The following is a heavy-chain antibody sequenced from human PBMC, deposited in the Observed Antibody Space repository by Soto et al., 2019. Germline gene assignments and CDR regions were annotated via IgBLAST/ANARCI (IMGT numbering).Heavy chain of an antibody. D-gene: IGHD5-18*01. CDR1: GGSIITGGYY. Sequence: SETLSLTCTVSGGSIITGGYYWTWIRQLPGKGLEWIGYIYYSGNTYYNPSLESRVTISVDTSKNQFSLKLSSVTAADTAVYYCARDRYSYGFVDFWGQGTRVTVSS. J-gene: IGHJ4*02. V-gene: IGHV4-31*03. CDR2: IYYSGNT. CDR3: ARDRYSYGFVDF.